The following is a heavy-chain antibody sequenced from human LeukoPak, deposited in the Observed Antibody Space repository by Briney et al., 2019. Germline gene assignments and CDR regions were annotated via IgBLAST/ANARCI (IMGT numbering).Heavy chain of an antibody. V-gene: IGHV1-18*01. D-gene: IGHD3-22*01. CDR3: ASTPYYDSSGYTLDY. J-gene: IGHJ4*02. CDR2: ISAYNGNT. CDR1: GYTFTSYG. Sequence: GASVKVSCKASGYTFTSYGISWVRQAPGQGLEWMGWISAYNGNTNYAQKLQGRVTMTTDTSTSTAYMELRSLRSDDTAVYYCASTPYYDSSGYTLDYWGQGTLVTVSS.